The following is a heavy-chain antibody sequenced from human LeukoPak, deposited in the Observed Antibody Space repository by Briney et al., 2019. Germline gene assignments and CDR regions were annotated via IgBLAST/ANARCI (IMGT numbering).Heavy chain of an antibody. V-gene: IGHV1-18*01. CDR2: ISAYNGNT. Sequence: GASVKVSCKASGYTFTSYGISWVRQAPGQGLEWMGWISAYNGNTNYAQKFQGRVTMSTDTSTSTAYMELRSLRSDDTAVYYCARDGSVIVAYVGLDPWGQGTLVTVSS. CDR1: GYTFTSYG. D-gene: IGHD3-22*01. J-gene: IGHJ5*02. CDR3: ARDGSVIVAYVGLDP.